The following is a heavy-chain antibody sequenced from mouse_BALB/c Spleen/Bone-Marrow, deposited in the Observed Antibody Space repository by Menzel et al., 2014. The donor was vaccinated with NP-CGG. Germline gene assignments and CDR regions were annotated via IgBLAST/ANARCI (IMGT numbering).Heavy chain of an antibody. Sequence: EVQGVESGGGLAQPGGSMKLSCVASGFTFSNYWMNWVRQSPEKGLEWVAEIRLKSNNYATHYAESVKGRFTTSRDDSESSVYLQMNNLRAEVTGICYCTTGFAYWGQGTLVTISA. CDR1: GFTFSNYW. J-gene: IGHJ3*01. V-gene: IGHV6-6*02. CDR2: IRLKSNNYAT. CDR3: TTGFAY.